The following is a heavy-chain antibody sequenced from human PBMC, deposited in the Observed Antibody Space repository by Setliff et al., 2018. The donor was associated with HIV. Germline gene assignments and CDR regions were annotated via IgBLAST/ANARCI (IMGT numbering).Heavy chain of an antibody. CDR3: ARGVPATLPPYY. Sequence: SETLSLTCAVSGYSISSGYFWDWVRQPPGKGLEWIGAIFHTGTTYYNPSLKSRVTIPVDTSKNQFSLKLHSVTAADTAVYYCARGVPATLPPYYWGQGTLVTVSS. CDR1: GYSISSGYF. J-gene: IGHJ4*02. V-gene: IGHV4-38-2*01. D-gene: IGHD2-2*02. CDR2: IFHTGTT.